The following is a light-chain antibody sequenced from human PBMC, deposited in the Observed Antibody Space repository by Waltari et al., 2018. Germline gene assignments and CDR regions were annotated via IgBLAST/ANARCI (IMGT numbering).Light chain of an antibody. J-gene: IGLJ3*02. Sequence: QSALTQPASVSGSPGQSITISCTGTSRDVGNYNYVSWYQQHPGRAPKLMISDVSDRPSGVSDRFPGAKSGNTASLTISGLQAEDEGDYYCCSYTNVGSWVFGGGTKVTVL. CDR1: SRDVGNYNY. CDR2: DVS. V-gene: IGLV2-14*03. CDR3: CSYTNVGSWV.